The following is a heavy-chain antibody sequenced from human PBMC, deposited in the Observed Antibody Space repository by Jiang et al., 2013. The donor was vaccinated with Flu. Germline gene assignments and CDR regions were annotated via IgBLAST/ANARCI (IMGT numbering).Heavy chain of an antibody. CDR1: GFTFSDYY. CDR2: ISSSSSYT. CDR3: ARAVVPAAPGQYYYYGMDV. V-gene: IGHV3-11*06. D-gene: IGHD2-2*01. J-gene: IGHJ6*04. Sequence: VQLVESGGGLVKPGGSLRLSCAASGFTFSDYYMSWIRQAPGKGLEWVSYISSSSSYTNYADSVKGRFTISRDNAKNSLYLQMNSLRAEDTAVYYCARAVVPAAPGQYYYYGMDVWGKGTTVTVSS.